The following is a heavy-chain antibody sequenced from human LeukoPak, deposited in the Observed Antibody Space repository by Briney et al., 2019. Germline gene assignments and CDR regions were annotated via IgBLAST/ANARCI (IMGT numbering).Heavy chain of an antibody. D-gene: IGHD3-3*01. V-gene: IGHV4-59*01. Sequence: SETLSLTCTVSDGSISSYYWSWIRQPPGNGLEWIGYIYYSGSTNYNPSLKSRVTISVDTSKNQFSLKLSSVTAADTAVYYCATHPSTISYRGAFDIWGQGTMVTVSS. CDR3: ATHPSTISYRGAFDI. CDR2: IYYSGST. CDR1: DGSISSYY. J-gene: IGHJ3*02.